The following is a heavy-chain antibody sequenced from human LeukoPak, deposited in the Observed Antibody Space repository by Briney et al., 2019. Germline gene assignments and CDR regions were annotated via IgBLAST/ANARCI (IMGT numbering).Heavy chain of an antibody. V-gene: IGHV3-53*01. CDR1: GFTFSSHA. D-gene: IGHD2/OR15-2a*01. CDR2: IYSGGNT. J-gene: IGHJ4*02. CDR3: ARRAGEYSHPYDY. Sequence: PGRSLRLSCAASGFTFSSHAMHWVRQAPGKGLEWVSFIYSGGNTHYSDSVKGRFTISRDNSKNTLYLQMNSLRAEDTAVYYCARRAGEYSHPYDYWGQGTLVTVSS.